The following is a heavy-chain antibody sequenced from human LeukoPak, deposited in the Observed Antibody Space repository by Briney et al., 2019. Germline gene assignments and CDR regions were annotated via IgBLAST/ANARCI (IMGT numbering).Heavy chain of an antibody. J-gene: IGHJ6*02. CDR3: ARDLYVDIVAPSGMDV. V-gene: IGHV3-7*01. CDR2: IKQGGSEK. CDR1: GFTFSSYW. Sequence: GGSLRLSCAASGFTFSSYWMSWVRQAPGKGLEWVSNIKQGGSEKYYVDSVKGRFTISRDNAKNSLYLQMNSLRAEDTAVYYCARDLYVDIVAPSGMDVWGQGTTVTVSS. D-gene: IGHD5-12*01.